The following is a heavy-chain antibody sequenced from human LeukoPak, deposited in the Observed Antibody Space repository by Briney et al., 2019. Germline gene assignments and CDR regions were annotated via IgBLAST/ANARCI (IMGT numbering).Heavy chain of an antibody. Sequence: SETLSLTCTVSGGSISSSSYYWGWIRQPPGKGLEWIGSIYYSGSTYYNPSLKSRVTISVDTSKNQFSLKLSFVTAADTAVYYCARGRRMVRGVFVVGRTYNWFDPWGQGTLVTVSS. CDR3: ARGRRMVRGVFVVGRTYNWFDP. J-gene: IGHJ5*02. CDR1: GGSISSSSYY. D-gene: IGHD3-10*01. CDR2: IYYSGST. V-gene: IGHV4-39*07.